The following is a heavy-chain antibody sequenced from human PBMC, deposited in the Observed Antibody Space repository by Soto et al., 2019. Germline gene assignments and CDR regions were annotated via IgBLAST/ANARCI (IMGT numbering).Heavy chain of an antibody. CDR1: GFTFSSYS. CDR2: ISSSSSYI. V-gene: IGHV3-21*01. CDR3: ARDYYDSSGYLAPLDY. D-gene: IGHD3-22*01. Sequence: GGSLRLSCAASGFTFSSYSMSWVLQAPGRGLEWVSSISSSSSYIYYADSVKGRFTISRDNAKNSLYLQMNSLRAEDTAVYYCARDYYDSSGYLAPLDYWGQGTLVTVS. J-gene: IGHJ4*02.